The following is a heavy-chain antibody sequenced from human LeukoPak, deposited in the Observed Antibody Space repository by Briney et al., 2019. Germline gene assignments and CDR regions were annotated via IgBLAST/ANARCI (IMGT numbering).Heavy chain of an antibody. D-gene: IGHD6-6*01. J-gene: IGHJ2*01. CDR3: ARVEDSSSPTWGWYFDL. CDR2: IIPIFGTA. Sequence: ASVKASCKASGGTFSSYAISWVRQAPGQGLEWMGGIIPIFGTANYAQKFQGRVTITADESTSTAYMELSSLRSEDTAVYYCARVEDSSSPTWGWYFDLWGRGTLVTVSS. V-gene: IGHV1-69*13. CDR1: GGTFSSYA.